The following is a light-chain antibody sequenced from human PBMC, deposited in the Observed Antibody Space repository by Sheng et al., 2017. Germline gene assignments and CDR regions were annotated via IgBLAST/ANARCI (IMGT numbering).Light chain of an antibody. J-gene: IGLJ1*01. Sequence: SYELTQPPSVSVSPGQTASITCSGDKLGDRYVSWYQQKPGQSPVLLIYQDTTRPSGIPERFSGSNSGNTATLTISGTQAMDEADYYCQAWDSNTPYVFGPGTKVTVL. V-gene: IGLV3-1*01. CDR3: QAWDSNTPYV. CDR2: QDT. CDR1: KLGDRY.